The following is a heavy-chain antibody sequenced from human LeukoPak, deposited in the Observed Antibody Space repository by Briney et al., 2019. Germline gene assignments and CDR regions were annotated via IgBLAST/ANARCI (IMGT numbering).Heavy chain of an antibody. CDR2: INGDGSST. Sequence: PGGSLRLSCAASGFTFSSYWMHWVRQAPGKGLVWVSRINGDGSSTSYADSVKGRFTFSRDNAKNTLYLQMNSLRAEDTAVYYCATLGASDQGYWGQGTLVTVSS. V-gene: IGHV3-74*01. D-gene: IGHD3-16*01. J-gene: IGHJ4*02. CDR3: ATLGASDQGY. CDR1: GFTFSSYW.